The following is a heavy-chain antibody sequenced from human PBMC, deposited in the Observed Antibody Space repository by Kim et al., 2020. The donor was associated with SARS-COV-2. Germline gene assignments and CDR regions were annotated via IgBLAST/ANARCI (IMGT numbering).Heavy chain of an antibody. CDR1: VGSISSYY. Sequence: SATLSLTCTVSVGSISSYYWSWIRQPPGKGLEWIGYIYNSGSTTYNPPFMIRVLITVAPSNNQSSLKLSIVPAADQTVFYCGGGRNLNLWGINGMAVWA. J-gene: IGHJ6*02. V-gene: IGHV4-59*13. CDR3: GGGRNLNLWGINGMAV. CDR2: IYNSGST. D-gene: IGHD3-16*01.